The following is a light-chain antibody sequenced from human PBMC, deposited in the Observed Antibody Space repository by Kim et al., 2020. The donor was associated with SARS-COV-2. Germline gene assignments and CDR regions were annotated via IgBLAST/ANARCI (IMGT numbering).Light chain of an antibody. V-gene: IGLV2-14*03. CDR1: SSDVGGYNY. CDR2: DVS. CDR3: SSYTSSSTYV. Sequence: ISCTGTSSDVGGYNYVSWYQQHPGKAPKLMIYDVSNRPSGVSNRFSGSKSGNTASLTISGLQAEDEADYYCSSYTSSSTYVFGTGTKVTVL. J-gene: IGLJ1*01.